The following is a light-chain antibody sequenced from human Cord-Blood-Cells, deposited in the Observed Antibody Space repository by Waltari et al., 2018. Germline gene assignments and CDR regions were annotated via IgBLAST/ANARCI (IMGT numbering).Light chain of an antibody. J-gene: IGLJ3*02. CDR1: SSDVGSYNL. V-gene: IGLV2-23*03. CDR2: EGS. CDR3: CSYVGSSTFGV. Sequence: QSALTQPASVSGSPGQSITISCTGTSSDVGSYNLASWYQQHPGKAPKLMIYEGSKRPSGVSNRFSGSKSGNTASLTISGLQAEDEADYYCCSYVGSSTFGVFGGGTKLTVL.